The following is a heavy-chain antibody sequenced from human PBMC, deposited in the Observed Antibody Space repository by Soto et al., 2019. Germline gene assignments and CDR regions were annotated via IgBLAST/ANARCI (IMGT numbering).Heavy chain of an antibody. CDR2: IYYTGST. V-gene: IGHV4-59*01. D-gene: IGHD4-17*01. Sequence: SETLSLTCTVSGGSINGYYWSWIRQPPGKGLQWIGNIYYTGSTNYNPSLKSRVTISVVSSKNQVSLKLSSVTAADTAVYYCTRVGGYYGDYPNFDYWGQGTLVTVSS. J-gene: IGHJ4*02. CDR3: TRVGGYYGDYPNFDY. CDR1: GGSINGYY.